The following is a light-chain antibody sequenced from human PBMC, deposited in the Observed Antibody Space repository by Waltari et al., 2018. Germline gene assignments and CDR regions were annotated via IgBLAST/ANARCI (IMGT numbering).Light chain of an antibody. V-gene: IGKV3-15*01. CDR1: QIVNSN. CDR3: HQYNNWPPWT. Sequence: EIVITQSPPPASASPGQRVTLPCRASQIVNSNLAWYQQKPGQSPMLLIYGSSTRATTLPARFSGSGSGTEFTLTISSLQAEDSAVYYCHQYNNWPPWTFGQGTRVEIK. J-gene: IGKJ1*01. CDR2: GSS.